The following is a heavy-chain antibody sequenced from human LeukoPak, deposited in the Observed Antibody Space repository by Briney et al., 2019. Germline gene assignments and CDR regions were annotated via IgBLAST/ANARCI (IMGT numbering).Heavy chain of an antibody. V-gene: IGHV3-9*01. CDR2: ISWNSGSI. CDR1: GFTFDDYA. CDR3: AKDSLPTIFGVIDP. D-gene: IGHD3-3*01. J-gene: IGHJ5*02. Sequence: GGSLRLSCAASGFTFDDYAMHWVRQAPGKGLEWVSGISWNSGSIGYADSVKGRFTISRDNAKNSLYLQMNSLRAEDTALYYCAKDSLPTIFGVIDPWGQGTLVTVSP.